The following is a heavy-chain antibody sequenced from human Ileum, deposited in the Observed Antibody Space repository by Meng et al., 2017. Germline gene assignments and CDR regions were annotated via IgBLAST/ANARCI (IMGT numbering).Heavy chain of an antibody. Sequence: ESLKIPCAASGFTFTNYWMHWVRQGPGKGLVWVSRISPDGRSTTYADSVKGRVTISRDNAKNTLDLQMNSLRAEDTALYYCLRAENGNRGKFDYWGQGTLVTVSS. V-gene: IGHV3-74*01. CDR1: GFTFTNYW. CDR3: LRAENGNRGKFDY. J-gene: IGHJ4*02. D-gene: IGHD1-14*01. CDR2: ISPDGRST.